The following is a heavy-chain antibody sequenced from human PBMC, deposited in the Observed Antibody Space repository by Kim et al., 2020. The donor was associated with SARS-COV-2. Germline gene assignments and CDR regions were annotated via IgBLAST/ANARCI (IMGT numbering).Heavy chain of an antibody. J-gene: IGHJ4*02. CDR3: AKAELSWSYFDY. Sequence: HAGATKGRVTLTRANSKNTVYRQVNSLRAEDTAVYYCAKAELSWSYFDYWGQGTLVTVSS. D-gene: IGHD3-16*02. V-gene: IGHV3-23*01.